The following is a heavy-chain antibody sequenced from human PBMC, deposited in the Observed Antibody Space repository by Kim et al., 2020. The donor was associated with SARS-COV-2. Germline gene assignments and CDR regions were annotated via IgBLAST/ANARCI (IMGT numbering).Heavy chain of an antibody. CDR2: ISGSGGST. V-gene: IGHV3-23*01. Sequence: GGSLRLSCEASGFTFSSYAMSWVSQAPGKGLEWVSAISGSGGSTYYADSVKGRFTISRDNSKNTLYLQMNSLRAEETAVYYCATPYYYGSGSYSQYYYYGMDVWGQGTTVTVSS. D-gene: IGHD3-10*01. CDR3: ATPYYYGSGSYSQYYYYGMDV. CDR1: GFTFSSYA. J-gene: IGHJ6*02.